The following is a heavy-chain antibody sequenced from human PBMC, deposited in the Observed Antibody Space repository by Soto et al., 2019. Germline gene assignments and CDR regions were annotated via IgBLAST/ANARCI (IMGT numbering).Heavy chain of an antibody. CDR2: IKQDGSEK. V-gene: IGHV3-7*01. CDR1: GFTFSSYW. D-gene: IGHD5-12*01. CDR3: ARGLNSGYDYSDY. J-gene: IGHJ4*02. Sequence: GGSLRLSCAASGFTFSSYWMSWVRQAPGKGLEWVANIKQDGSEKYYVDSVKGRFIISRDNAKNSVYLQMNSLRAEDTAVYYCARGLNSGYDYSDYWGQGTLVTVSS.